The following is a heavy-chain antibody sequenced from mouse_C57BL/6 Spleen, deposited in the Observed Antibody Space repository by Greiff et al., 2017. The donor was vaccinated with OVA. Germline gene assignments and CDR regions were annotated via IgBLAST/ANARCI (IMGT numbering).Heavy chain of an antibody. CDR1: GFNIKDDY. J-gene: IGHJ2*01. V-gene: IGHV14-4*01. D-gene: IGHD3-2*02. CDR3: TTGDSSGYEVYFDY. Sequence: EVQLQQSGAELVRPGASVKLSCTASGFNIKDDYMHWVKQRPEQGLEWIGWIDPENGDTEYASKFQGKATITADTSSNTAYLQLSSLTSEDTAVYYCTTGDSSGYEVYFDYWGQGTTLTVSS. CDR2: IDPENGDT.